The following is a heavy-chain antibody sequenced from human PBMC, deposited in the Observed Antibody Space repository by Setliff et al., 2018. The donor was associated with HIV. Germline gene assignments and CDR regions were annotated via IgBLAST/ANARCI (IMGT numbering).Heavy chain of an antibody. CDR1: DDSINSYY. CDR2: IHTSGSI. J-gene: IGHJ6*02. Sequence: SETLSLTCTFSDDSINSYYCAWIRQPAGKRLQLIGRIHTSGSINYNPSLRSRVFLSVDPSKNQCSLKVHSLTAADTAVYYCARGDPWFGELLSYYYYGMDVWGQGTTVTVSS. D-gene: IGHD3-10*01. CDR3: ARGDPWFGELLSYYYYGMDV. V-gene: IGHV4-4*07.